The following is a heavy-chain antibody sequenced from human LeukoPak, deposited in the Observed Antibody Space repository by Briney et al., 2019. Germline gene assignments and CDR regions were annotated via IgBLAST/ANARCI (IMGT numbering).Heavy chain of an antibody. CDR3: ARLGVGATRDAFDI. Sequence: GGSLILSCAASGFTFDDYGMSWVRQAPGKGLEWVSGINWNGGSTGYADSVKGRFTISRDNAKNSLYLQMNSLRAEDTALYYCARLGVGATRDAFDIWGQGTMVTVSS. CDR1: GFTFDDYG. D-gene: IGHD1-26*01. V-gene: IGHV3-20*04. J-gene: IGHJ3*02. CDR2: INWNGGST.